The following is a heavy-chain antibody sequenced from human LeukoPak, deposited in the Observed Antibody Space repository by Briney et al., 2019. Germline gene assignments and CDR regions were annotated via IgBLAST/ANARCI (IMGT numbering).Heavy chain of an antibody. D-gene: IGHD3-10*01. CDR1: GFTFSNAW. CDR3: TTEWFGESLLGY. Sequence: GGSLRLSCAASGFTFSNAWMSWVRQAPGKGLEWVGRIKSKTDGGTTDYAAPVKGRFTISRDDSKNTLYLQMNSLKTEDTAVYYRTTEWFGESLLGYWGQGTLVTVSS. J-gene: IGHJ4*02. V-gene: IGHV3-15*01. CDR2: IKSKTDGGTT.